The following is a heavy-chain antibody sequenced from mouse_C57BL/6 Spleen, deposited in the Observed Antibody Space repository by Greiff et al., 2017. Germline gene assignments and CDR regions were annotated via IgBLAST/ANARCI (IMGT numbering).Heavy chain of an antibody. J-gene: IGHJ2*01. V-gene: IGHV1-54*01. D-gene: IGHD1-1*01. CDR3: AREGHYYYGSSHY. CDR1: GYAFTNYL. CDR2: INPGSGGT. Sequence: QVQLKQSGAELVRPGTSVKVSCKASGYAFTNYLIEWVKQRPGKGLEWIGVINPGSGGTNYNEKFKGKATLTADKSSSTAYMQLSSLTSEDSAVYFCAREGHYYYGSSHYWGQGTTLTVSS.